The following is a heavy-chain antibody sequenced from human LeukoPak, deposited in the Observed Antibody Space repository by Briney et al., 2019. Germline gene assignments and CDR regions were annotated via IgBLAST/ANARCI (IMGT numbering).Heavy chain of an antibody. J-gene: IGHJ4*02. D-gene: IGHD1-26*01. CDR1: GYTFTGYY. CDR3: ARDPKLGGSYSFDY. Sequence: GASVKVSCKASGYTFTGYYMHWVRQAPGQGLEWMGWINPNSGGTNYAQKFQGRVTMTRDTSISTAYMELSRLRSDDTAVYYCARDPKLGGSYSFDYWGQGTLVTVSS. V-gene: IGHV1-2*02. CDR2: INPNSGGT.